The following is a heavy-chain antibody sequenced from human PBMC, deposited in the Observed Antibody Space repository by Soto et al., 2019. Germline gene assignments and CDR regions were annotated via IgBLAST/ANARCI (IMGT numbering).Heavy chain of an antibody. Sequence: SSETLSLTCTVSGGSISSSSYYWGWIRQPPGKGLEWIGTIYYSGSTYYNPSLKSRVTISVDTSKNQFSLKLSSVTAADTAVYYCARHSYSSSSPDYWGQGTLVTVSS. CDR3: ARHSYSSSSPDY. J-gene: IGHJ4*02. CDR1: GGSISSSSYY. CDR2: IYYSGST. V-gene: IGHV4-39*01. D-gene: IGHD6-6*01.